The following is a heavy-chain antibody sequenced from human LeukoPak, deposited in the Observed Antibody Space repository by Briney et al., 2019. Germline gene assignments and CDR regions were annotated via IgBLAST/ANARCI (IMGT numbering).Heavy chain of an antibody. Sequence: PGGSLRLSCAASGFTFSDYAMTWVRQAPGKGLEWVSSISSRNGNTYYSDSVKGRFTISRDNSKNTLFLQMNSLRAEDTALYYCAKGSSGYFVDLWGQGTLVTVSS. V-gene: IGHV3-23*01. CDR3: AKGSSGYFVDL. J-gene: IGHJ5*02. D-gene: IGHD3-22*01. CDR2: ISSRNGNT. CDR1: GFTFSDYA.